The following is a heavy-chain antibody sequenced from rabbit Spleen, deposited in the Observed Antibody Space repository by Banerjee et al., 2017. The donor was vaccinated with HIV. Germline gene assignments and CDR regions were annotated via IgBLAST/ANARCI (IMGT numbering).Heavy chain of an antibody. CDR2: IYSGSSGRT. D-gene: IGHD8-1*01. J-gene: IGHJ4*01. CDR3: ARGIYGTSDGGSYADL. CDR1: GFSFSSSYY. Sequence: QSLEESGGGLVQPEGSLTLTCTASGFSFSSSYYMCWVRQAPGKGLEWIACIYSGSSGRTYYASWAKGRFTISKTSSTTVTLQLNSLTAADTATYFCARGIYGTSDGGSYADLWGPGTLVTVS. V-gene: IGHV1S40*01.